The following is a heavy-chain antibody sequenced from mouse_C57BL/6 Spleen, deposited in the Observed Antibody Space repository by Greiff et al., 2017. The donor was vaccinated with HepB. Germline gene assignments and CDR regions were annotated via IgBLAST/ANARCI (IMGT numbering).Heavy chain of an antibody. CDR2: IDPSDSET. D-gene: IGHD2-3*01. V-gene: IGHV1-52*01. J-gene: IGHJ3*01. CDR3: AREDDGYYVRIAY. CDR1: GYTFTSYW. Sequence: VQLQQPGAELVRPGSSVKLSCKASGYTFTSYWMHWVKQRPIQGLEWIGNIDPSDSETHYNQKFKDKATLTVDKSSSTAYMQLSSLTSEDSAVYYCAREDDGYYVRIAYWGQGTLVTVSA.